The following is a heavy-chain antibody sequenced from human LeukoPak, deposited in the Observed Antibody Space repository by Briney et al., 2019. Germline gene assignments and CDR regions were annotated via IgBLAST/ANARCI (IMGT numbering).Heavy chain of an antibody. CDR2: ISAYNGNT. V-gene: IGHV1-18*01. J-gene: IGHJ3*02. D-gene: IGHD3-22*01. Sequence: GASVKVSCKASGYTFTSYGISWVRQAPGQGLEWMGWISAYNGNTNYAQKLQGRVTMTTDTSTSTAYMELRSLRSDDTAVYYCASRYYDSSGYNGDAFDIWGQGTMVTVSS. CDR3: ASRYYDSSGYNGDAFDI. CDR1: GYTFTSYG.